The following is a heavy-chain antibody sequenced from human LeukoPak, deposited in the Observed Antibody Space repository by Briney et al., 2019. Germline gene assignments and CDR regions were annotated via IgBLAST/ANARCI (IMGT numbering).Heavy chain of an antibody. CDR1: GGTFSSYA. CDR2: IIPILGIA. Sequence: SVKVSCKASGGTFSSYAISWVRQAPGQGLEWMGRIIPILGIANYAQKFQGRVTITADKSTSTAYMELSSLRSEDTAVYYCARLLRYFDWFDWFDPWGQGTLVTVSS. J-gene: IGHJ5*02. V-gene: IGHV1-69*04. D-gene: IGHD3-9*01. CDR3: ARLLRYFDWFDWFDP.